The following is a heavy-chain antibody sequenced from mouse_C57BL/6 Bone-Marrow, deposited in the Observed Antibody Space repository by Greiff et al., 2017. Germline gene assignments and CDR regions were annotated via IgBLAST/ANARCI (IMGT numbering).Heavy chain of an antibody. J-gene: IGHJ4*01. CDR1: GFTFSSYG. V-gene: IGHV5-6*02. D-gene: IGHD1-3*01. CDR3: ARSGMDY. Sequence: EVKLVESGGDLVKPGGSLKLSCAASGFTFSSYGMSWVRQTPDKRLEWVATISSGGSYTYYPDSVKGRFTIARDNAKNTLYLQMSRLKSEDTAMYYCARSGMDYWGQGTSVTVSS. CDR2: ISSGGSYT.